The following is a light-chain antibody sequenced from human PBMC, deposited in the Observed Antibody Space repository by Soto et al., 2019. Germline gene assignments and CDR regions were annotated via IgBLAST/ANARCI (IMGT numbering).Light chain of an antibody. J-gene: IGLJ2*01. CDR1: VSEVAGYTY. CDR3: SSFTSTSGL. Sequence: QSALTQPASVSGSPGQSITISCTGAVSEVAGYTYVSWYQQLPGKGPKVIIYDVSNRPSGVSNRFSGSKSGTTASLTISGLQAEDEADYYCSSFTSTSGLFGGATKVTVL. V-gene: IGLV2-14*03. CDR2: DVS.